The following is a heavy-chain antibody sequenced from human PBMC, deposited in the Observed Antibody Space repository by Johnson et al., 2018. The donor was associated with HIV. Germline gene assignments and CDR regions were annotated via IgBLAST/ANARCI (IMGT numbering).Heavy chain of an antibody. D-gene: IGHD5-18*01. CDR2: ISWNSGSI. J-gene: IGHJ3*02. CDR3: AKDMERCSYGPGAFDI. Sequence: VQLVESGGGLVQPGRSLRLSCAASGFTFDDYAMHWVRQAPWKGLEWVSGISWNSGSIGYADSVKGRFTISRDNAKNSLYLQMNSLRAEDTALYYCAKDMERCSYGPGAFDIWGQGTMVTVSS. V-gene: IGHV3-9*01. CDR1: GFTFDDYA.